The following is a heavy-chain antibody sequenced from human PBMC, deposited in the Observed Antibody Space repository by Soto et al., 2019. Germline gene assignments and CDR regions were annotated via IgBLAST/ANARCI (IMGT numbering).Heavy chain of an antibody. J-gene: IGHJ4*02. CDR1: GYTFTSYA. V-gene: IGHV1-3*01. CDR2: INAGNGNT. D-gene: IGHD1-26*01. Sequence: ASVKVSCKASGYTFTSYAMHWVRQAPGQRLEWMGWINAGNGNTKYSQKFQGRVTITRDTSASTAYMELSSLRSEDTAVYYCARAPDQWEPRISDYWGQGTLVTVSS. CDR3: ARAPDQWEPRISDY.